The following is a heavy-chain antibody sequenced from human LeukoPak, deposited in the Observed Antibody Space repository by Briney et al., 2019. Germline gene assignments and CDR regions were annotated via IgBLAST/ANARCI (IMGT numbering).Heavy chain of an antibody. D-gene: IGHD3-10*01. CDR2: IYYSGST. CDR1: GGSISSYY. Sequence: SETLSLTCTVSGGSISSYYWSWIRQPPGKGLEWIGYIYYSGSTNYNPSLKSRVTISVATSKNQFSLKLSSVTAADTAVYFCAREKGYMVRGKLGYWGQGTLVTVSS. V-gene: IGHV4-59*01. CDR3: AREKGYMVRGKLGY. J-gene: IGHJ4*02.